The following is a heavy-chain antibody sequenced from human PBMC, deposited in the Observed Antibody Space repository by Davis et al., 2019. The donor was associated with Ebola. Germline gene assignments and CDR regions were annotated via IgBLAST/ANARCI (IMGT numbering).Heavy chain of an antibody. D-gene: IGHD2-2*01. J-gene: IGHJ5*02. CDR1: GGSFSGYY. CDR3: ATSQDCSSTSCDNWFDP. CDR2: INHSGST. Sequence: MPGGSLRLSCALYGGSFSGYYWSWIRQPPGKGLEWIGEINHSGSTNYNPSLKSRVTISVDTSKNQFSLKLTSVTAADTAVYYCATSQDCSSTSCDNWFDPWGQGTLVTVSS. V-gene: IGHV4-34*01.